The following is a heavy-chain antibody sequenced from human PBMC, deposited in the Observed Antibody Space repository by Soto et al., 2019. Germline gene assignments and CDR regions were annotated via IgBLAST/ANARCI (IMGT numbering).Heavy chain of an antibody. CDR1: GGSISNGGYY. J-gene: IGHJ6*02. Sequence: PSETLSLTCTVSGGSISNGGYYWGWIRQPPGKGLEWIGSIYYSGSTYYNPSLKSRVTISVDTSKNQFSLKLSSVTAADTAVYYCARHTIAAAGKRTYYYYYYGMDVWGQGTTVTVSS. CDR3: ARHTIAAAGKRTYYYYYYGMDV. V-gene: IGHV4-39*01. CDR2: IYYSGST. D-gene: IGHD6-13*01.